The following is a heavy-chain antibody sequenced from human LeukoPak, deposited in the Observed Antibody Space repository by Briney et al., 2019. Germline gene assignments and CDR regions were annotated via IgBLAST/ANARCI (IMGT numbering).Heavy chain of an antibody. J-gene: IGHJ4*02. Sequence: SETLSLTCTVSGGPISDYYWSWIRQPPGKGLEWIAYIHNNEYTNYNPPLKSRVTISLDTSKNQFSLKLTSVTAADTAVYYCARHTVSRAGGDFDYWGQGTLVTVSS. V-gene: IGHV4-59*08. CDR2: IHNNEYT. CDR3: ARHTVSRAGGDFDY. D-gene: IGHD2-8*01. CDR1: GGPISDYY.